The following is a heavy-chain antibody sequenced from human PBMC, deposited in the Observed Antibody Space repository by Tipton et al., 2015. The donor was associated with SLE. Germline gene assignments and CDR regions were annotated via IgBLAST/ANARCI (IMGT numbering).Heavy chain of an antibody. CDR1: GYTFNSYY. J-gene: IGHJ3*02. CDR2: INPGGGST. CDR3: VRVLQSGDAFDI. Sequence: QSGAEVKKPGASVKVSCKASGYTFNSYYIHWVRQAPGQGLEWMGIINPGGGSTTYSQKFQGRVTMTRDTSTSTVYMELSSLGSEDTAVYYCVRVLQSGDAFDIWGQGTMVTVSS. V-gene: IGHV1-46*02. D-gene: IGHD4-11*01.